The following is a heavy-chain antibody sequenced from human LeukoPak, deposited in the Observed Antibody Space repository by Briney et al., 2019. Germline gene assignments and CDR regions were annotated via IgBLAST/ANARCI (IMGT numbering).Heavy chain of an antibody. Sequence: GASVKVSCKASGCTFTSYGISWVRQAPGQGLEWMGWISAYNGNTNYAQKLQGRVTMTTDTSTSTAYMELRSLRSDDTAVYYCARTPGHYDSSGYYYVWGQGTLVTVSS. CDR3: ARTPGHYDSSGYYYV. V-gene: IGHV1-18*01. CDR2: ISAYNGNT. J-gene: IGHJ4*02. CDR1: GCTFTSYG. D-gene: IGHD3-22*01.